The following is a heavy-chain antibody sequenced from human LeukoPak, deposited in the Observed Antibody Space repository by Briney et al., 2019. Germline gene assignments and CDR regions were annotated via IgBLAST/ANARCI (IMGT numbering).Heavy chain of an antibody. CDR3: AKDHGSGSYHDPLWFDP. CDR1: GFTFSSYG. V-gene: IGHV3-30*18. CDR2: IYHDGSYK. Sequence: PGRSLRLSCAASGFTFSSYGMHWVRQAPGKGLDWVTVIYHDGSYKYYAESVKGRFTISRDNSKKTLYLQMNSLRAEDTAVYYCAKDHGSGSYHDPLWFDPWGQGTLVTLSS. D-gene: IGHD3-10*01. J-gene: IGHJ5*02.